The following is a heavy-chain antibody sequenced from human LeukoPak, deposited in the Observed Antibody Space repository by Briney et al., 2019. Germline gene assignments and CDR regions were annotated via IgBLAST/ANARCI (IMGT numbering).Heavy chain of an antibody. CDR2: IIPIFDTA. CDR1: GGTFSSYA. D-gene: IGHD3-10*01. V-gene: IGHV1-69*05. J-gene: IGHJ4*02. Sequence: SVKVSCKASGGTFSSYAISWVRQAPGQGLEWMGGIIPIFDTANYAQKFQGRVTITTDESTSTAYMELSSLRSEDTAVYYCARAEYYYGSGSYGFAYYFDYWGQGTLVTVSS. CDR3: ARAEYYYGSGSYGFAYYFDY.